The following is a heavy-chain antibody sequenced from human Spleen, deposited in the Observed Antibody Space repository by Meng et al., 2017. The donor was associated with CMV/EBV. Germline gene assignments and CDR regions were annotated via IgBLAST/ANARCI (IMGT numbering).Heavy chain of an antibody. CDR1: GGTISSYA. D-gene: IGHD3-22*01. V-gene: IGHV1-69*05. CDR2: IIPIFGTA. Sequence: ASGGTISSYAISWVRQAPGQGLEWMGGIIPIFGTANYAQKFQGRVTITTDESTSTAYMELSSLRSEDTAVYYCARGPSYDGRGYFDYWGQGTLVTVSS. CDR3: ARGPSYDGRGYFDY. J-gene: IGHJ4*02.